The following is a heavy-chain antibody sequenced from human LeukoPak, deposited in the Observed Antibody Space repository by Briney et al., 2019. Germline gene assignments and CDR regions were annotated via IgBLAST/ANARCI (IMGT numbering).Heavy chain of an antibody. CDR2: ISGSGTTI. CDR3: ARGTQPPVSGYFDF. CDR1: GFTFSSYE. D-gene: IGHD3-10*01. J-gene: IGHJ4*02. Sequence: PGGSLRLSCAASGFTFSSYEMNWVRQAPGKGLEWVSYISGSGTTIYYADSVKGRFTISRDNAKNSLYLQMNSLRAEDTAVYYCARGTQPPVSGYFDFWGQGTLVTVSS. V-gene: IGHV3-48*03.